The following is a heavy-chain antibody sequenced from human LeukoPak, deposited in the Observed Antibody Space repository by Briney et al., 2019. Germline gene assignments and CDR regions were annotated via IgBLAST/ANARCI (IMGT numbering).Heavy chain of an antibody. CDR3: ARHWRNPTYAFDY. D-gene: IGHD1-14*01. Sequence: SETLSLTCTVSGGSISRYYWSWIRQPPGKGLEWIGTIYYSGSTYYNPSLKSRVTISVDTSKNQFSLKLSSVTAADTAVYYCARHWRNPTYAFDYWGQGTLVTVSS. V-gene: IGHV4-59*08. CDR2: IYYSGST. J-gene: IGHJ4*02. CDR1: GGSISRYY.